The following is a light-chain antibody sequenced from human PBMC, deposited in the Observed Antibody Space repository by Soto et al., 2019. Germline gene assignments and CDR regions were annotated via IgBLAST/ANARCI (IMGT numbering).Light chain of an antibody. J-gene: IGKJ5*01. V-gene: IGKV3-11*01. Sequence: VLTQSPATLSFSPGDSAPLSCRASQSVSSYLAWYQQKPGQAPRLLIYDASNRATGIQGRFSGSGSGTEFTLTIRSLEPEDFAVYYCQQRSNWITFGQGTRLEIK. CDR1: QSVSSY. CDR2: DAS. CDR3: QQRSNWIT.